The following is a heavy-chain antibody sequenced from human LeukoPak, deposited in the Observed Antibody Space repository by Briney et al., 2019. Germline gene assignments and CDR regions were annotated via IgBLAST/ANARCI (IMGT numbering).Heavy chain of an antibody. CDR1: GFTFSGNS. CDR2: ISASSTII. V-gene: IGHV3-48*01. J-gene: IGHJ4*02. Sequence: GGSLRLSCVVSGFTFSGNSMNWVRQAPGRGLEWVSHISASSTIIHYADSVKGRVTISRDNAKNSVFLQMNRLRVEDTAVYYCTTSRHSSSWYYNDYWGRGILVTVS. D-gene: IGHD6-13*01. CDR3: TTSRHSSSWYYNDY.